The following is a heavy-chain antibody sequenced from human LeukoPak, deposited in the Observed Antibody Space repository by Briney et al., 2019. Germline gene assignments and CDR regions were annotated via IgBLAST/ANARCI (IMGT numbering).Heavy chain of an antibody. CDR2: IWYDGSNK. Sequence: QPGRSLRVSCAASGFIFSNYGMHWVRQAPGKGLEWVAVIWYDGSNKYYADSVKGRFAISRDNSKNTVYLQMNSLRAEDTAVYYCAGLGSIAAAGTYDHWGRGTLVTVSS. V-gene: IGHV3-33*01. J-gene: IGHJ4*02. D-gene: IGHD6-13*01. CDR3: AGLGSIAAAGTYDH. CDR1: GFIFSNYG.